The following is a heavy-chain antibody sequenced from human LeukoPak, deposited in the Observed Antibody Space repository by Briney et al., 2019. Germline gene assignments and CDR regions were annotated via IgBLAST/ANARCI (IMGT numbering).Heavy chain of an antibody. Sequence: SETLSLTCTLSGRSISISNYYWRWIRQPPGRGLEWIGSISYSGTYYNPPLKSRHTLSVDTSKNHFSLNLRSVTAADTAVYYCARRTSNPVGAIDYWGQGTLVTVSS. J-gene: IGHJ4*02. CDR1: GRSISISNYY. D-gene: IGHD1-26*01. V-gene: IGHV4-39*01. CDR2: ISYSGT. CDR3: ARRTSNPVGAIDY.